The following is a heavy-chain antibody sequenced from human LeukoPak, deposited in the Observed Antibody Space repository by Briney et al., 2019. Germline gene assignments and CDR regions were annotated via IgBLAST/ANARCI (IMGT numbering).Heavy chain of an antibody. Sequence: SETLSLTCTVSSGSISSSSYYWGWIRQPPGKGLELIGSIAYSGSTYYNPSLKSRVTISVDTSKNQFSLKLTSVTAADTAVYYCARLNDRGSHLSSFDYWGQGNLVTVSS. CDR1: SGSISSSSYY. CDR2: IAYSGST. CDR3: ARLNDRGSHLSSFDY. V-gene: IGHV4-39*01. D-gene: IGHD1-1*01. J-gene: IGHJ4*02.